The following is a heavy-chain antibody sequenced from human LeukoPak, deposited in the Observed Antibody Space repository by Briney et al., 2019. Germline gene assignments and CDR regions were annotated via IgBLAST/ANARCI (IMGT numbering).Heavy chain of an antibody. V-gene: IGHV3-30*04. CDR2: ISYDGSNK. CDR3: AREVGVQLWLNYYGMDV. J-gene: IGHJ6*02. Sequence: GGSLRLSCAASGFTFSSYAMHWVRQAPGKGPEWVAVISYDGSNKYYADSVKGRFTISRDNSKSTLYLQMNSLRAEDTAVYYCAREVGVQLWLNYYGMDVWGQGTTVTVSS. CDR1: GFTFSSYA. D-gene: IGHD5-18*01.